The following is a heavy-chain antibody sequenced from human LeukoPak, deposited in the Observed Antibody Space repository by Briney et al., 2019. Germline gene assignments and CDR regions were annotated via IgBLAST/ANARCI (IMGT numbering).Heavy chain of an antibody. V-gene: IGHV3-7*01. CDR2: IKQDGREK. D-gene: IGHD6-19*01. Sequence: GGSLRLSCASSGFTLSSYWMSWVRQPPWGGLEWVANIKQDGREKYYLDSVKGRFTISRDKDKMSLYLQINSVRAEDTAVYYCARGAVAFFRGYYYYYYMDVWGKGTTVTVSS. CDR1: GFTLSSYW. J-gene: IGHJ6*03. CDR3: ARGAVAFFRGYYYYYYMDV.